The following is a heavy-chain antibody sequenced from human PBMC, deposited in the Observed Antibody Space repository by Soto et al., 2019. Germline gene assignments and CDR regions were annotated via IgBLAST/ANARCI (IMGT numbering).Heavy chain of an antibody. CDR3: ARESYYGSGATVVAY. J-gene: IGHJ4*02. D-gene: IGHD3-10*01. CDR2: IYYSGTT. CDR1: CFSIPGYY. V-gene: IGHV4-59*01. Sequence: SATLSLTSAFLCFSIPGYYWRWIRNPPGKGLEWIGYIYYSGTTSYNPSLNSRVTMSVDTSKNQFSLKVNSVTAADTAVYYCARESYYGSGATVVAYWGQGTLVTVS.